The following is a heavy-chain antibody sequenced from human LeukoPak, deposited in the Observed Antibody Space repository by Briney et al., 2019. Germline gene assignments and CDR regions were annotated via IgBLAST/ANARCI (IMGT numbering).Heavy chain of an antibody. CDR2: INPNSGGT. CDR1: GYTFTGYY. D-gene: IGHD5-18*01. J-gene: IGHJ6*02. Sequence: ASVTVSCKASGYTFTGYYMHWVRQAPGQGLEWMGWINPNSGGTNYAQKFQGRVTMTRDTSISTAYMELSRLRSDDTAVYYCARDRNGYSYGKDVWGQGTTVTVSS. V-gene: IGHV1-2*02. CDR3: ARDRNGYSYGKDV.